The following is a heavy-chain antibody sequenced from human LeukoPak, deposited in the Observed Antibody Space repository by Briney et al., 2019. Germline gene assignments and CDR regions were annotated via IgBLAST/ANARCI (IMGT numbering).Heavy chain of an antibody. CDR3: ARAYSDSSGYYPPYFDY. D-gene: IGHD3-22*01. CDR2: INSDGSST. J-gene: IGHJ4*02. Sequence: GGSLRLYCAASGFTFSRYWMHWVRQAPEKGLVWVSRINSDGSSTSYADSVKGRFTISRDNAKNTLYLQMISLRAEDTAVYYCARAYSDSSGYYPPYFDYWGQGTLVTVSS. V-gene: IGHV3-74*01. CDR1: GFTFSRYW.